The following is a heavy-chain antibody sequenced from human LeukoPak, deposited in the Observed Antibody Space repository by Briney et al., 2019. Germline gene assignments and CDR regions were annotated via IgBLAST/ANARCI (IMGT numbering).Heavy chain of an antibody. J-gene: IGHJ4*02. CDR2: IKPDSGGT. CDR3: ARDHNWGPDY. CDR1: GYTLTDHY. Sequence: ASVKVSCKASGYTLTDHYMHWVRQAPGQGLEWVGWIKPDSGGTHYSQKFQGRVTLTTDTSIRTAYMELGGLRSDDSAVYFCARDHNWGPDYWGQGTLVTVSS. D-gene: IGHD7-27*01. V-gene: IGHV1-2*02.